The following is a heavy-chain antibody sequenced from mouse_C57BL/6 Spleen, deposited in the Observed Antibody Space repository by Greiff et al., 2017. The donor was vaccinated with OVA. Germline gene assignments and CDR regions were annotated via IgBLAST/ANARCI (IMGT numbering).Heavy chain of an antibody. D-gene: IGHD1-1*01. V-gene: IGHV1-18*01. J-gene: IGHJ3*01. CDR1: GYTFPDYN. Sequence: EVQLQQSGPELVKPGASVKIPCKASGYTFPDYNMDWVKQSHGKSLEWIGDINPNNGGTIYNQKFKGKATLTVDKSSSTAYMELRSLTSEDTAVYYCARGSSYAAWFAYWGQGTLVTVSA. CDR3: ARGSSYAAWFAY. CDR2: INPNNGGT.